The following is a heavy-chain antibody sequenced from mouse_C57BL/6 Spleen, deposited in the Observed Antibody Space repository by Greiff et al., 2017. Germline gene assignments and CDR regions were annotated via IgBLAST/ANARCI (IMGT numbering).Heavy chain of an antibody. CDR1: GFNIKDYY. V-gene: IGHV14-2*01. J-gene: IGHJ2*01. CDR3: AAGSSYYFDY. Sequence: VQLQQSGAELVKPGASVKLSCTASGFNIKDYYMHWVKQRTEQGLEWIGRIDPEDGETKYAPKFPGKATITADTSSNTAYLQLSSLTSEDTAVYYCAAGSSYYFDYWGQGTTLTVSS. D-gene: IGHD1-1*01. CDR2: IDPEDGET.